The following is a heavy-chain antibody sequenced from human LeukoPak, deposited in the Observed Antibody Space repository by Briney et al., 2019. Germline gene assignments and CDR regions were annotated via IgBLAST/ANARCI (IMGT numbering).Heavy chain of an antibody. D-gene: IGHD6-19*01. Sequence: GGSLRLSCTASGFSFSTHALHWVRQAPGEGLEWVAVISYDGTNKYHAKSVKGRFTISRDNSKNTLYLQMNSPRVDDTAVYYCARSTSGWKLDYWGQGTLVTVSS. CDR2: ISYDGTNK. CDR1: GFSFSTHA. V-gene: IGHV3-30-3*01. J-gene: IGHJ4*02. CDR3: ARSTSGWKLDY.